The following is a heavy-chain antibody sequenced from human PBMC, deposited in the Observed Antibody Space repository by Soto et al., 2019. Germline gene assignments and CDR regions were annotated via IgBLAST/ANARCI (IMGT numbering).Heavy chain of an antibody. CDR1: GFTFSSYG. V-gene: IGHV3-21*01. CDR3: ASAPALYYFES. J-gene: IGHJ4*02. CDR2: ISGTSSYI. Sequence: PXGSLRLSCAASGFTFSSYGLNWVRQAPGKGLEWVSSISGTSSYIYYAASVKGRFTISRDNAKNSLYLQMSSLRAEDTAVYYCASAPALYYFESWGQGTLVTVSS.